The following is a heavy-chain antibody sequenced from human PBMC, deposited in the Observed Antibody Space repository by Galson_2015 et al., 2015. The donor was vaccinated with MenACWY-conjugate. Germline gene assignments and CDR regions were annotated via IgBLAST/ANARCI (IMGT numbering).Heavy chain of an antibody. V-gene: IGHV3-49*03. Sequence: SLRLSCAASGFTFGDYAMSWFRQAPGKGLEWVGFIRSKAYGGTTEYAASVKGRFTISRDDSKSIAYLQMNSLKTEDTAVYYCTTLRFLEWSDYWGQGTLVTVSS. CDR1: GFTFGDYA. J-gene: IGHJ4*02. D-gene: IGHD3-3*01. CDR2: IRSKAYGGTT. CDR3: TTLRFLEWSDY.